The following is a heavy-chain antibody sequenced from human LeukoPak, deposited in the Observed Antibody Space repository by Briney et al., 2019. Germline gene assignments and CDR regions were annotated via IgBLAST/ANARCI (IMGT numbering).Heavy chain of an antibody. CDR2: IIPMFGRT. D-gene: IGHD3-22*01. CDR3: ARNPRYYSDTSGYYPFDY. CDR1: GGTLSTSA. Sequence: SVKVSCKTSGGTLSTSAINWMRQAPGQGLEWMGGIIPMFGRTNNAQKFQGRVTITTDGSTSTAYMELRSLRSEDTAVYYCARNPRYYSDTSGYYPFDYWGQGTLVTVSS. J-gene: IGHJ4*02. V-gene: IGHV1-69*05.